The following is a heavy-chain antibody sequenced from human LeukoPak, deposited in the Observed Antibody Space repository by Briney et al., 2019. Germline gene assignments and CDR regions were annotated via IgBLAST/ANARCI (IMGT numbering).Heavy chain of an antibody. CDR1: EFTSSSQA. CDR3: AKDSSGWAHIYLDV. V-gene: IGHV3-23*01. Sequence: GGSLRLSRASSEFTSSSQAMTWVRQAPGKGLEWVSSISAGGGSTFYADSAKGRFTMSRENSKKTVYLQMNSMRAEDTAVYYCAKDSSGWAHIYLDVWGKGTTVTVSS. CDR2: ISAGGGST. J-gene: IGHJ6*03. D-gene: IGHD6-19*01.